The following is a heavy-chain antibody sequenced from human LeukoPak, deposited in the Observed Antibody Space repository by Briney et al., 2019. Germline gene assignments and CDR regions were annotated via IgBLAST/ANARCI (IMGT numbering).Heavy chain of an antibody. CDR2: IYSGGST. J-gene: IGHJ4*02. CDR1: GFTVSSNY. D-gene: IGHD3-10*01. Sequence: GGSLRLSCAASGFTVSSNYMSWVRQAPGKGLEWVSVIYSGGSTYYADSVKGRFTISRDNAKNSLYLQMNSLRAEDTAVYYCARDLIPITMVRGAPFDYWGQGTLVTVSS. V-gene: IGHV3-66*01. CDR3: ARDLIPITMVRGAPFDY.